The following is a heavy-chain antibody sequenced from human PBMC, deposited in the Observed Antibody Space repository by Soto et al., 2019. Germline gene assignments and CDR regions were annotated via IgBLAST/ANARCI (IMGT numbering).Heavy chain of an antibody. CDR1: GDGVSSNSAT. CDR3: ARARDIATAGTNAFDF. V-gene: IGHV6-1*01. Sequence: PSQTLSLTCAISGDGVSSNSATWNWIRQSPSRGLEWLGRTYYRSKWNNDYAISVKSRITIKPDTSKNQFSLQLNSVTPEDTAVYYCARARDIATAGTNAFDFWGQGTMVTVSS. D-gene: IGHD6-13*01. CDR2: TYYRSKWNN. J-gene: IGHJ3*01.